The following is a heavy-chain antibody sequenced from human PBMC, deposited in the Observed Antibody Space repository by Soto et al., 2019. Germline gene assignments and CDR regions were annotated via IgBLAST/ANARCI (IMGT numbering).Heavy chain of an antibody. J-gene: IGHJ4*02. CDR2: IYYSGST. Sequence: SETLSLTCTVSGGSISSSSYYWGWIRQPPGKGLEWIGSIYYSGSTYYNPSLKSRVTISVDTSKNQFSLKLSSVTAADTAVYYCARHTSMVRGVMGYDYWGQGTLVTVSS. V-gene: IGHV4-39*01. CDR3: ARHTSMVRGVMGYDY. CDR1: GGSISSSSYY. D-gene: IGHD3-10*01.